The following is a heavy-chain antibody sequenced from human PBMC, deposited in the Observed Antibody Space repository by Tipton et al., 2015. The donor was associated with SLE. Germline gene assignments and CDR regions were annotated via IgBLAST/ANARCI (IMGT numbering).Heavy chain of an antibody. CDR3: ARAAVVGATGGDAFDI. Sequence: LSLTCTVSGGSISSHYWSWIRQAPGKGLEWISYISSSSSYTNYADSVKGRFTISRDNAKNSLYLQMNSLRAEDTAVYYCARAAVVGATGGDAFDIWGQGTIVTVSS. J-gene: IGHJ3*02. V-gene: IGHV3-11*05. CDR2: ISSSSSYT. D-gene: IGHD1-26*01. CDR1: GGSISSHY.